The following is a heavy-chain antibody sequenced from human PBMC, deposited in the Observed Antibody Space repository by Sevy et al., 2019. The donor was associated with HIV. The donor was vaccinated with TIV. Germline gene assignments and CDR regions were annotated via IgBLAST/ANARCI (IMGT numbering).Heavy chain of an antibody. CDR3: AKNRPPGGSYFSRHAMDV. CDR2: ISYDGSYR. Sequence: GGSLRLSCAASGFTFSTYDMHWVRQAPGKGLEWVAIISYDGSYREYADSVRCRFSMSRDNSKNTMYLQMSGLSIEDTAVYYCAKNRPPGGSYFSRHAMDVWGRGTTVTVSS. V-gene: IGHV3-30*18. CDR1: GFTFSTYD. D-gene: IGHD3-16*01. J-gene: IGHJ6*02.